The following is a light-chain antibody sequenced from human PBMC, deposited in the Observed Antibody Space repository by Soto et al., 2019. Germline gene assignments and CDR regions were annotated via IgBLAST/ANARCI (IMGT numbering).Light chain of an antibody. CDR3: QQSYSTPRD. CDR2: AAS. Sequence: DIQMTQSPSSLSASVVYRVTITCRAIQSISNSLNWYQQKPGRAPKLLIYAASSLQSGVPSRFSGSGSGTDFILTVSSLQPEDFATYYCQQSYSTPRDFGQGTRLEI. V-gene: IGKV1-39*01. J-gene: IGKJ5*01. CDR1: QSISNS.